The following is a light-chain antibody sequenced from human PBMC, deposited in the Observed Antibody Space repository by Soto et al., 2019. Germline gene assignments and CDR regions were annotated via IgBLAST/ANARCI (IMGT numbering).Light chain of an antibody. CDR1: SSNIGAGYD. Sequence: QPVLTQPPSVSGAPGQRVPISCTGSSSNIGAGYDVQWYQQLPGTAPKLLIYGNSNRPSGVPDRFSGSKSGTSASLAITGLQAEDEADYYCQSYDSSLSGVVFGGGTKLIVL. J-gene: IGLJ2*01. V-gene: IGLV1-40*01. CDR3: QSYDSSLSGVV. CDR2: GNS.